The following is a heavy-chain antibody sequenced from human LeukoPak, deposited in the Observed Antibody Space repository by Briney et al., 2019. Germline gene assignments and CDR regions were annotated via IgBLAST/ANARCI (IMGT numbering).Heavy chain of an antibody. V-gene: IGHV4-38-2*02. CDR3: ARIIAASQDVFDI. D-gene: IGHD6-6*01. CDR1: GYSISTDYY. Sequence: SETLSLTCTVSGYSISTDYYWGWIRPPPGKGLEWIGNIYYSGSTYYNPSLKGRLTMSVDRSNNLFSLNLNSVTAADTPVYYCARIIAASQDVFDIWGQGTMITVSS. CDR2: IYYSGST. J-gene: IGHJ3*02.